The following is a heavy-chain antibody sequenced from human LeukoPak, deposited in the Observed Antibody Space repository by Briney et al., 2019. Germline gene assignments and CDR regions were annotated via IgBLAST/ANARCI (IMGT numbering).Heavy chain of an antibody. CDR3: ARSFDI. CDR2: INSDESRT. CDR1: GFTFNTFW. V-gene: IGHV3-74*01. Sequence: PGGSLRLSCAASGFTFNTFWMHWVRQVPGKGLVWVSRINSDESRTNYADSVKGRFTISRDNAKNTLYLHMNSLRAEDTAVYYCARSFDIWGHGTMVTVSS. J-gene: IGHJ3*02.